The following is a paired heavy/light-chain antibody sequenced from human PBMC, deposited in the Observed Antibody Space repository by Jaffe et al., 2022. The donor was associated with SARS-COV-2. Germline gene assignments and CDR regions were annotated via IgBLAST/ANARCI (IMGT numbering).Light chain of an antibody. J-gene: IGLJ3*02. CDR1: SSDVGAYNF. Sequence: QSALTQPASVSGSPGQPITISCAGTSSDVGAYNFVSWYQVHPGKVPKLMIYEVNNRPSGISGRFSGFKSGNTASLTISGLQAEDEADYYCSSFRSSGTLVFGGGTRLTVL. CDR2: EVN. V-gene: IGLV2-14*01. CDR3: SSFRSSGTLV.
Heavy chain of an antibody. CDR1: GFTFSHYS. CDR3: VRGVQWGFDN. CDR2: MTSNLGTV. V-gene: IGHV3-48*02. J-gene: IGHJ4*02. Sequence: EVLLVESGGGLVQPGGSLRLSCEASGFTFSHYSMNWVRQAPGRGLQWVSYMTSNLGTVYYADSVRGRFTISRDNARGSVYLQMNSLRDEDTAVYYCVRGVQWGFDNWGQGTLVIVSS. D-gene: IGHD1-26*01.